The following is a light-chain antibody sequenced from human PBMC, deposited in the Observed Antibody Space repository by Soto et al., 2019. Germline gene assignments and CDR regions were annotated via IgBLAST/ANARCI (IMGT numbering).Light chain of an antibody. CDR1: SSDVGGYNY. V-gene: IGLV2-8*01. Sequence: QSVLTQPPSASGSPGQSVTISCTGTSSDVGGYNYVSWYQQHPGKAPTLMIYEVSKRPSGVPDRFSGSKSGNTASLTVSGLQAEDEADYYCSSYAGSQGVFGGGTKLTVL. CDR3: SSYAGSQGV. CDR2: EVS. J-gene: IGLJ2*01.